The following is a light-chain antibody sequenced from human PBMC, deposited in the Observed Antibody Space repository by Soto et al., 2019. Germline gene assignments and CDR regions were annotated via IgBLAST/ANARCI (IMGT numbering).Light chain of an antibody. CDR1: ENIFKY. CDR2: AAS. J-gene: IGKJ4*01. CDR3: QHSNTRSIA. V-gene: IGKV1-5*01. Sequence: DIQMIQSPATLSASVGDRITITCRASENIFKYVAWYQQTSGSAPNRLIYAASDLESGVPSRFSGSGSGTEFSLPIDNLQPNDSATYYCQHSNTRSIAFGGGTKVDVK.